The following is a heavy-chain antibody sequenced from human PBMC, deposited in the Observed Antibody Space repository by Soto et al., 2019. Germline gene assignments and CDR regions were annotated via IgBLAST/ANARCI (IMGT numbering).Heavy chain of an antibody. CDR3: ARLARLPNWFDP. D-gene: IGHD6-25*01. CDR1: GGSFSGYY. CDR2: INHSGST. Sequence: SETLSLTCAVYGGSFSGYYWSWIRQPPGKGLEWIGEINHSGSTNYNPSLKSRVTISVDTSKNQFSLKLSSVTAADTAVYYCARLARLPNWFDPWGQGTLVTVS. V-gene: IGHV4-34*01. J-gene: IGHJ5*02.